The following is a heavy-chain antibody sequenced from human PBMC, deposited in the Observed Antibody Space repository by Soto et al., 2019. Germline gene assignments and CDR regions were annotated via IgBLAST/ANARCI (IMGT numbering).Heavy chain of an antibody. CDR3: ARQASGSFDY. D-gene: IGHD1-26*01. V-gene: IGHV1-18*01. CDR1: GYTFTSYG. J-gene: IGHJ4*02. CDR2: ISPYFGNA. Sequence: ASVKVSCKASGYTFTSYGISWVRQAPGQGLEWMGWISPYFGNANYAQKLQGRVTITTDESTSTAYMELSSLRSEDTAVYYCARQASGSFDYWGQGTLVTVSS.